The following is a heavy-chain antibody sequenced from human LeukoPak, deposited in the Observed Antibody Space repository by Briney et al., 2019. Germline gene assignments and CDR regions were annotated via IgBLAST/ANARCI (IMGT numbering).Heavy chain of an antibody. CDR1: GFTFSSYA. D-gene: IGHD2-15*01. J-gene: IGHJ6*03. CDR2: ISGSGGST. Sequence: GGSLRLSCAASGFTFSSYAMSWVRQAPGKGLEWVSAISGSGGSTYYADSVKGRFTISRDNSKNTLYLQMNSLRADDTAVYYCARDPSRVVGALWYMDVWGKGTTVTVSS. V-gene: IGHV3-23*01. CDR3: ARDPSRVVGALWYMDV.